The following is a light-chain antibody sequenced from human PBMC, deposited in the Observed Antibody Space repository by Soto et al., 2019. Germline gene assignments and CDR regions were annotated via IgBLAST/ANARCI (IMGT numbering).Light chain of an antibody. CDR2: GNS. J-gene: IGLJ3*02. CDR3: QSYASSLSGWV. Sequence: QSVLTQPPSVSGAPGQRVTISCTGSSSNIGAGYDVHWYQQLPGTAPKLLIYGNSNRPSGVPDRFSGSKSGTSASLAITGLHAEDEADYYSQSYASSLSGWVFGGGTQLTVL. V-gene: IGLV1-40*01. CDR1: SSNIGAGYD.